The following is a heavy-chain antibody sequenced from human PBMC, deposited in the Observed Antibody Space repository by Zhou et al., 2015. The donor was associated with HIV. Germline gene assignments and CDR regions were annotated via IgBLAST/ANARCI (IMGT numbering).Heavy chain of an antibody. CDR3: ARSSVNHDNAFDL. D-gene: IGHD3-22*01. V-gene: IGHV1-69*04. Sequence: QVQLVQSGSEMKKPGASVKVSCKASGYTFTTSGITWVRQAPGQGLEWMGSITPMFQMETYAEKFRARLTITVDKSTRVAYMELSSLTSEDAALYFCARSSVNHDNAFDLWGQGTKVIVSS. CDR2: ITPMFQME. CDR1: GYTFTTSG. J-gene: IGHJ3*01.